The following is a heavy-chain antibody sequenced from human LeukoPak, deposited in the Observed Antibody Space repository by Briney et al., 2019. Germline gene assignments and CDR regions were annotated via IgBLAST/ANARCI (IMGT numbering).Heavy chain of an antibody. CDR3: ARGWYGSGSYGGDDY. J-gene: IGHJ4*02. CDR2: IIPIFGTA. V-gene: IGHV1-69*05. CDR1: GGTFSSQI. Sequence: GASVKVSCKTSGGTFSSQIISWVRQAPGQGPEWMGGIIPIFGTANYAQQFQGRVTITTDESTSTAYMEVHSLRSEDTAVYYCARGWYGSGSYGGDDYWGQGTLVTVSS. D-gene: IGHD3-10*01.